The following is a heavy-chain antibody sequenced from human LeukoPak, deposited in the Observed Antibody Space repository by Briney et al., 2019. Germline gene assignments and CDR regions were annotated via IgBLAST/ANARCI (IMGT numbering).Heavy chain of an antibody. D-gene: IGHD1-26*01. CDR2: MNPNSGNT. J-gene: IGHJ3*02. Sequence: GASVKVSCKASGYTFTSYDINWVRQATGQGLEWMGWMNPNSGNTGYVQRFQGRVTITRNTSISTAYMELSSLRSEDTAVYYCAGSSIVGARDAFDIWGQGTMVTVSS. CDR3: AGSSIVGARDAFDI. V-gene: IGHV1-8*03. CDR1: GYTFTSYD.